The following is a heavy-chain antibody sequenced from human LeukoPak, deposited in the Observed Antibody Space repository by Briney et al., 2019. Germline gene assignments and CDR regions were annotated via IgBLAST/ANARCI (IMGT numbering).Heavy chain of an antibody. CDR1: GFTFTNYA. Sequence: GRSLRLSRAASGFTFTNYAMHWVRQTPGKGLEWVAFVSYDGSWDSYSDSVKGRFTLSRDASKNTLYLQMNSLRAEDTAVYYCTREERGYIPAFWGQGTLVTVSS. CDR3: TREERGYIPAF. J-gene: IGHJ4*02. V-gene: IGHV3-30*01. CDR2: VSYDGSWD. D-gene: IGHD3-16*02.